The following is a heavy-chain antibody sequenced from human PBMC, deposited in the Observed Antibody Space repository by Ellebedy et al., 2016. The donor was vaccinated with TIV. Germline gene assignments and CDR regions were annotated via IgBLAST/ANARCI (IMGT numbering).Heavy chain of an antibody. J-gene: IGHJ4*02. CDR1: GGSISSNSHY. V-gene: IGHV4-39*01. D-gene: IGHD3-10*01. CDR3: ARGWYYYSAGTYCHADY. Sequence: MPGGSLRLSCTVSGGSISSNSHYWGWIRQPPGKGLEWIGSVYYSGSAYYNPSLKSRVTISVDTSKNQFSLRLSSVTAADTAVYYCARGWYYYSAGTYCHADYWGRGTLVTVSS. CDR2: VYYSGSA.